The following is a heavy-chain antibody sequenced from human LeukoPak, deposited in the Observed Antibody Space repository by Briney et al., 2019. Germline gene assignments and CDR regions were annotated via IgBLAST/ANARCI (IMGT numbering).Heavy chain of an antibody. D-gene: IGHD3-22*01. CDR3: GDSSGYLDY. V-gene: IGHV3-30-3*01. J-gene: IGHJ4*02. CDR2: ISYDGSNK. Sequence: GGSLRLSCAASGFTFSSYAMHWVRQAPGKGLEWVAVISYDGSNKYYADSVKGRFTISRDNSKNTLYLQMNSLRAEDTAVYYCGDSSGYLDYWGQGTLVTVSS. CDR1: GFTFSSYA.